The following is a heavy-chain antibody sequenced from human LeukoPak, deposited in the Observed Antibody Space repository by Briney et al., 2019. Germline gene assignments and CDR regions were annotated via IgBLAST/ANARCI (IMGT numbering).Heavy chain of an antibody. CDR3: ARVPNYGSGSGFDP. J-gene: IGHJ5*02. V-gene: IGHV3-23*01. CDR1: GFTFSSYA. D-gene: IGHD3-10*01. Sequence: GGSLRLSCAASGFTFSSYAMSWVRQAPGKGLEWVSAISGSGGSTYYADSVKGRFTISRDNSKNTLYLQMNSLRAEDTAVYYCARVPNYGSGSGFDPWGQGTLVTISS. CDR2: ISGSGGST.